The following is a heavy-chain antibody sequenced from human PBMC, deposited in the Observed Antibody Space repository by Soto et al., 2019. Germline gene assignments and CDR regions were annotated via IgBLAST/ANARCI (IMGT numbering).Heavy chain of an antibody. J-gene: IGHJ4*02. D-gene: IGHD2-2*01. CDR1: GGTFSIYT. CDR3: AIYCSSTSCYDY. CDR2: IIPILGIA. Sequence: SVKVSCKASGGTFSIYTISWVRQAPGQGLEWMGRIIPILGIANYAQKFQGRVTITADKSTSTAYMELSSLRSEDTAVYYCAIYCSSTSCYDYWGQGTLVTVSS. V-gene: IGHV1-69*02.